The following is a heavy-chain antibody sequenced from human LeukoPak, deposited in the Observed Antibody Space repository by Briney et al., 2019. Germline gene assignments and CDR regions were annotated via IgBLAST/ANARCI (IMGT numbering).Heavy chain of an antibody. CDR2: INPNSGGT. V-gene: IGHV1-2*02. Sequence: ASVKVSCKASGYTFTGYYMHWVRQAPGQGLEWVGWINPNSGGTSYAQKFQGRVTMTRDTSISTAYMELSRLRSDDTAVYYCARSDSYGYGDFDYWGQGTLVTVSS. CDR3: ARSDSYGYGDFDY. CDR1: GYTFTGYY. D-gene: IGHD5-18*01. J-gene: IGHJ4*02.